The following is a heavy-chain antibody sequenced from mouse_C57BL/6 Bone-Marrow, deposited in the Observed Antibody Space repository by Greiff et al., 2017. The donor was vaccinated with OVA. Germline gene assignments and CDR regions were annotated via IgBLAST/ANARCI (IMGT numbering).Heavy chain of an antibody. D-gene: IGHD1-1*01. CDR3: ARQGYYYGSSPYFDY. CDR2: ISNGGGST. CDR1: GFTFSDYY. J-gene: IGHJ2*01. V-gene: IGHV5-12*01. Sequence: EVQRVESGGGLVQPGGSLKLSCAASGFTFSDYYMYWVRQTPEKRLEWVAYISNGGGSTYYPDTVKGRFTISRDNAKNTLYLQMSRLKSEDTAMYYCARQGYYYGSSPYFDYWGQGTTLTVSS.